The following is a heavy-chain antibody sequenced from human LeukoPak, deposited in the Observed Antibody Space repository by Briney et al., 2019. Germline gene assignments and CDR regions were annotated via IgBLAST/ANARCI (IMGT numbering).Heavy chain of an antibody. D-gene: IGHD5-24*01. CDR1: GYTFTSYY. CDR2: INPSGGST. Sequence: ASVKVSCKASGYTFTSYYMHWVRQAPGQGLEWMGIINPSGGSTSYAQKFQGRVTMTRDTSTSTVYMELSSLRSEDTAVYYCARGPMRDGHNKFSPIGGYWGQGTLVTVSS. CDR3: ARGPMRDGHNKFSPIGGY. V-gene: IGHV1-46*01. J-gene: IGHJ4*02.